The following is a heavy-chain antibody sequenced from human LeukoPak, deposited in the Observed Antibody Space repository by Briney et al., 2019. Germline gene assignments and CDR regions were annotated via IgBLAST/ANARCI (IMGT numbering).Heavy chain of an antibody. CDR2: IYYSGST. Sequence: PSETLSLTCTVSGGSISSRGYYWGWIRQPPGKGLEWIGSIYYSGSTYYNPSLKSRVTISVDTSKNQFSLKLSSVTAADTAVYYCARTRYYYNSRNYGAPYYFDYWGQGTLVTVSS. CDR3: ARTRYYYNSRNYGAPYYFDY. CDR1: GGSISSRGYY. J-gene: IGHJ4*02. D-gene: IGHD3-10*01. V-gene: IGHV4-39*01.